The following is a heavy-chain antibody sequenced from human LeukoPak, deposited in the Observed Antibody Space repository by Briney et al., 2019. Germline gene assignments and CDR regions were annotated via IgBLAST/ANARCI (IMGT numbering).Heavy chain of an antibody. Sequence: SQTLSLTCTVSGGSLSSGDYYWSWIRQPPGTGLEWIGYIYYSGSTYYNPSLKSRVTISVDTSKNQFSLKLSSVTAADTAVYYCARDFTDYYGMDVWGQGTTVTVSS. CDR1: GGSLSSGDYY. J-gene: IGHJ6*02. CDR3: ARDFTDYYGMDV. V-gene: IGHV4-30-4*01. CDR2: IYYSGST.